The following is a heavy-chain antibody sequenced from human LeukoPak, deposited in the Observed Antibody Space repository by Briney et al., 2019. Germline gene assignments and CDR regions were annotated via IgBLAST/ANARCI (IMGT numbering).Heavy chain of an antibody. CDR3: AGGSSVDY. CDR1: GGSISSSSYY. V-gene: IGHV4-39*01. J-gene: IGHJ4*02. D-gene: IGHD1-26*01. CDR2: IYYSGST. Sequence: SETLSLTCTVSGGSISSSSYYWGWIRQPPGKGLEWIGSIYYSGSTYYNPSLKGRVTISVDTSKNQFSLKLSSVTAADTAVYHCAGGSSVDYWGQGTLVTVSS.